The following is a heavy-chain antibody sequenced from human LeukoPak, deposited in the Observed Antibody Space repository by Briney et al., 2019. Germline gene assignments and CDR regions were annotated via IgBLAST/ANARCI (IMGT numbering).Heavy chain of an antibody. CDR1: GFTFGDYA. CDR3: TRDLNTYDLWSGYSAGWFDP. CDR2: IRSKAYGVTT. D-gene: IGHD3-3*01. J-gene: IGHJ5*02. V-gene: IGHV3-49*04. Sequence: PGRSLRLSCTASGFTFGDYAMSWVRQAPGKGLEWVGFIRSKAYGVTTEYAASVKGRFTISRDDSKSIAYLQMNSLKTEDTAVYYCTRDLNTYDLWSGYSAGWFDPWGQGTLVTVSS.